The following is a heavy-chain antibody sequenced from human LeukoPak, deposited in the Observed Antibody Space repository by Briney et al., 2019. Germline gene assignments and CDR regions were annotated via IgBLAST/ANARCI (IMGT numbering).Heavy chain of an antibody. CDR3: ARGDSYGYAMMDAFDI. CDR1: GGSIISSYYY. J-gene: IGHJ3*02. CDR2: IYYSGST. D-gene: IGHD5-18*01. Sequence: SETLSLTCTVSGGSIISSYYYWGWIRQPPGKGLEWIGSIYYSGSTNYNPSLKSRVTVSLDTSKNQFSLKLSSVTAADTAVYYCARGDSYGYAMMDAFDIWGQGTVVIVSS. V-gene: IGHV4-39*07.